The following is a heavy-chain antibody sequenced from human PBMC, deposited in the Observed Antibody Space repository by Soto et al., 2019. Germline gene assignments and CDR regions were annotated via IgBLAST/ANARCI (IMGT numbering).Heavy chain of an antibody. V-gene: IGHV3-23*01. D-gene: IGHD3-22*01. CDR1: GFTFSSYA. CDR3: AKDEGYDSSGYYADYAFDI. CDR2: ISGSGGST. J-gene: IGHJ3*02. Sequence: GGSLRLSCAASGFTFSSYAMSWVRQAPGKGLEWVSAISGSGGSTYYADSVKGRFTISRDNSKNTLYLQMNSLRAEDTAVYYCAKDEGYDSSGYYADYAFDIWGQGTMVTVSS.